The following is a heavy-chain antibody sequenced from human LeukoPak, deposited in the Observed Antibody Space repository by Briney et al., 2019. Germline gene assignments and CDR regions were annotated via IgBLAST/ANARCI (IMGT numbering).Heavy chain of an antibody. Sequence: SETLSLTCTVSGGSISSGGYYWSWIRQHPGKGLEWIGYIYYSGSTYYNPSLKSRVTISIDTSKNQFSLKLSSVTAADTAVYYCARAEPSFCSGGSCSSWIDAFDIWGQGTMVTVSS. D-gene: IGHD2-15*01. CDR3: ARAEPSFCSGGSCSSWIDAFDI. CDR1: GGSISSGGYY. J-gene: IGHJ3*02. V-gene: IGHV4-31*03. CDR2: IYYSGST.